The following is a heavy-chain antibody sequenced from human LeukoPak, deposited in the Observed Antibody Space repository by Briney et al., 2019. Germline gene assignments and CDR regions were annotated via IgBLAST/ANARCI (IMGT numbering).Heavy chain of an antibody. CDR1: GFTFDDYA. Sequence: PGGSLRLSCAASGFTFDDYAMRWVRQAPGKGLEWVSGISWNSGSIGYADSVKGRFTISRDNAKNSLYLQMNSLRAEDTALYYCAKDIFTMVRGVVDYWGQGTLVTVSS. CDR2: ISWNSGSI. V-gene: IGHV3-9*01. D-gene: IGHD3-10*01. J-gene: IGHJ4*02. CDR3: AKDIFTMVRGVVDY.